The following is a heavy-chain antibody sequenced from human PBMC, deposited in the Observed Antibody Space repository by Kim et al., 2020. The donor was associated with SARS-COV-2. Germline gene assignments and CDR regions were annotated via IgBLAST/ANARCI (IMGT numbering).Heavy chain of an antibody. Sequence: ASVKVSCKASGYTFTGYYMHWVRQAPGQGLEWMGRINPNSGGTNYAQKFQGGVTMTRDTSISTAYMELSRLRSDDTAVYYCARDGVYYYDSTVALSDYWGQGTLVTVSS. CDR1: GYTFTGYY. CDR2: INPNSGGT. CDR3: ARDGVYYYDSTVALSDY. J-gene: IGHJ4*02. D-gene: IGHD3-22*01. V-gene: IGHV1-2*06.